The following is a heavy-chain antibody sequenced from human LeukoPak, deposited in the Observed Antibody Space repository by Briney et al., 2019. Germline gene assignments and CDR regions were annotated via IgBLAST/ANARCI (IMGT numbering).Heavy chain of an antibody. CDR2: IKQDGGEK. Sequence: GGSLRLSCAASGFTFGAYYMTWVRQAPGKGLEWVANIKQDGGEKYYVDSVKGRFTISRDNANNSLYLQMNSLRAEDTAVYYCARMSGIAVAAIWISYFDYWGQGTLVTVSS. D-gene: IGHD6-19*01. J-gene: IGHJ4*02. V-gene: IGHV3-7*03. CDR3: ARMSGIAVAAIWISYFDY. CDR1: GFTFGAYY.